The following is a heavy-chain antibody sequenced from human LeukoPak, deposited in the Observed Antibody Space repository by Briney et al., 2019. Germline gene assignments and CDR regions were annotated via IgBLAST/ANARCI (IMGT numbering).Heavy chain of an antibody. J-gene: IGHJ4*02. Sequence: SETLSLTCTVSGGSISSSSYYWGWIRQPPGKGLEWIGSNYYSGSTYYNPSLKSRVTISVDTSKNQFSLKLSSVTAADTAVYYCAIITMVRGVSLFDYWGQGTLVTVSS. V-gene: IGHV4-39*01. D-gene: IGHD3-10*01. CDR1: GGSISSSSYY. CDR2: NYYSGST. CDR3: AIITMVRGVSLFDY.